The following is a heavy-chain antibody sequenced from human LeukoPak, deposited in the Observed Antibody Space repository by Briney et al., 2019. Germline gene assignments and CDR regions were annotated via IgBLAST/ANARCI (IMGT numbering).Heavy chain of an antibody. D-gene: IGHD3-22*01. CDR2: MSYSGST. CDR3: ARLGRDSSGYYYVFDS. Sequence: SETLSLTCTVSGGSISSSSYYWGWIRQPPGKGLEWIGSMSYSGSTYYNPSLKSRVTISEDTSKNQFSLKLSSVTAADTAVYYCARLGRDSSGYYYVFDSWGQGTLVTVSS. V-gene: IGHV4-39*01. CDR1: GGSISSSSYY. J-gene: IGHJ4*02.